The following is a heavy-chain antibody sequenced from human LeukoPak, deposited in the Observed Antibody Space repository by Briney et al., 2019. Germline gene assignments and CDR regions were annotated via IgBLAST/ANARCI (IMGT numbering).Heavy chain of an antibody. Sequence: PSQTLSLTCAVSGGPISSGGNSWSWIRQPPGKGLEWIGYIYYSGSTYYNPSLKSRVTISVDTSKNQFSLKLSSVTAADTAVYYCARAVGGDGSGSLWGPGTLVTVSS. J-gene: IGHJ4*02. V-gene: IGHV4-30-4*07. D-gene: IGHD3-10*01. CDR2: IYYSGST. CDR3: ARAVGGDGSGSL. CDR1: GGPISSGGNS.